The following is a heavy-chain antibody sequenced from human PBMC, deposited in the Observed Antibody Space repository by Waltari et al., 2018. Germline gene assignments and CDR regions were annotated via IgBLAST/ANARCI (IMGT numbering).Heavy chain of an antibody. J-gene: IGHJ4*02. V-gene: IGHV3-74*01. CDR1: GFTYTHYW. D-gene: IGHD3-22*01. CDR3: GRGYNDRRLDY. CDR2: IKHDGTGT. Sequence: EVQLVESGGGLVQPGGSLRLSCEVSGFTYTHYWMHWVRQVPGKGLVWVSRIKHDGTGTIYADSVQCRFTISRDNGKNTLYLQMNSLRGEDTAVYFCGRGYNDRRLDYWGQGTLVTVSS.